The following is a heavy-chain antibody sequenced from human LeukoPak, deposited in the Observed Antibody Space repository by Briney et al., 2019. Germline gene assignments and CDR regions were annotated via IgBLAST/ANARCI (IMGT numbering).Heavy chain of an antibody. CDR2: ISWNSGSI. CDR1: GFTFDDYA. V-gene: IGHV3-9*03. D-gene: IGHD6-6*01. CDR3: ASSYSSSSGGLDY. Sequence: PGGSLRLSCAASGFTFDDYAMHWVRQAPGKGLEWVSGISWNSGSIGYADSVKGRFTISRDNAKNSLYLQMNSLRAEDMALYYCASSYSSSSGGLDYWGQGTLVTVSS. J-gene: IGHJ4*02.